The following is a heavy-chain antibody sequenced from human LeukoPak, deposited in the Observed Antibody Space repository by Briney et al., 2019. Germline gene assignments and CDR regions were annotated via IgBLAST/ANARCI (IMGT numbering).Heavy chain of an antibody. D-gene: IGHD1-26*01. V-gene: IGHV3-48*02. CDR3: VRDDSSGSTAFDY. CDR1: GFTFSSYS. J-gene: IGHJ4*02. CDR2: ITRSSAAM. Sequence: GGSLRLSCAASGFTFSSYSMNWVRQAPGKGLEWVSYITRSSAAMYYADSVKGRFTISRDNVKNSLFLQMNSLRDEDTGVYYCVRDDSSGSTAFDYWGQGTLVTVSS.